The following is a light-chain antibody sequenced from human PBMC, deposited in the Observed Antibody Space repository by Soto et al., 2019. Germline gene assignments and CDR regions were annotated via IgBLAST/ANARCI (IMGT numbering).Light chain of an antibody. CDR3: QQYNTYSRT. CDR1: QSISSW. V-gene: IGKV1-5*03. J-gene: IGKJ1*01. Sequence: DIQMTQSPSTLSASVGDRVTITCRASQSISSWLAWYQQKPGEAPKLLIYEGSNLERGVPSRFSSSGSGTEFPLTISSLQPDYFATFYCQQYNTYSRTFGQGTKVEVK. CDR2: EGS.